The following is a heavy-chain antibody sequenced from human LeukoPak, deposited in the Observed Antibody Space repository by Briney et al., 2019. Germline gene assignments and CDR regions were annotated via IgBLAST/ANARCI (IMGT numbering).Heavy chain of an antibody. J-gene: IGHJ4*02. V-gene: IGHV4-59*12. CDR1: GGSISNYY. CDR2: IYNNGGS. Sequence: SETLSLTCTVSGGSISNYYWSWIRQPPGKGLEWIGLIYNNGGSNYNPSLKSPVTISLDRSKNQFSLKLSSVTAADTAVYYCARAGPAAPYFDYWGQGTLVTVSS. CDR3: ARAGPAAPYFDY. D-gene: IGHD6-13*01.